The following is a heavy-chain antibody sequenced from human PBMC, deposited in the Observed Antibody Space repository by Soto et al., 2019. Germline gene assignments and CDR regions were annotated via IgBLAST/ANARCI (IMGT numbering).Heavy chain of an antibody. CDR3: ARDPTGYDFWSGYYRGYGMDV. CDR2: IIPIFGTA. CDR1: GGTFSSYA. J-gene: IGHJ6*02. D-gene: IGHD3-3*01. V-gene: IGHV1-69*01. Sequence: QVHLVQSGAEVKKPGSSVKVSCKASGGTFSSYAISWVRQAPGQGLEWMGGIIPIFGTANYAQKFQGRVTITADESTSTAYMELSSLRSEDTAVYYCARDPTGYDFWSGYYRGYGMDVWGQGTTVTVSS.